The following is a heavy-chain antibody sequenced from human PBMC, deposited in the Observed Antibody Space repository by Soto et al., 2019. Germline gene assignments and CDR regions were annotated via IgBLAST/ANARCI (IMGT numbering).Heavy chain of an antibody. V-gene: IGHV1-2*02. CDR1: GYPVTAYY. CDR2: INPATGAA. Sequence: QLHLVQSGAVVKKPGASVTVSCSASGYPVTAYYMHWVRQAPGRGLEWMGGINPATGAAKYTQTFPGRVTLARETATSTVFMELSGLTSGGPAVFFRAGGGGVGVAGSAAFDMWGQGTLVTVSS. D-gene: IGHD3-3*01. J-gene: IGHJ3*02. CDR3: AGGGGVGVAGSAAFDM.